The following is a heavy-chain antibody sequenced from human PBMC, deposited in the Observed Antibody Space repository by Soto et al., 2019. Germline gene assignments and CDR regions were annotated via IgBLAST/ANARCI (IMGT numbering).Heavy chain of an antibody. CDR3: ARGRRNYDSGGYYYRGHYFDY. J-gene: IGHJ4*02. D-gene: IGHD3-22*01. CDR1: GGSISSGCYY. CDR2: IYYSGST. Sequence: SETLSLTCTVSGGSISSGCYYWSWIRQHPGKGLEWIGYIYYSGSTCYNPSLKSRVTISVDTSKNQFSLKLSSVTAADTAVYYCARGRRNYDSGGYYYRGHYFDYWGQGTLVTVSS. V-gene: IGHV4-31*03.